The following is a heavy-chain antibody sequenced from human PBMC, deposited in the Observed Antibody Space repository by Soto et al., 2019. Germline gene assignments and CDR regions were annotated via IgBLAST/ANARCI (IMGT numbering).Heavy chain of an antibody. CDR3: ARALIVYAGSYYFDS. V-gene: IGHV3-23*01. CDR2: ISGSGGST. D-gene: IGHD2-8*01. J-gene: IGHJ4*02. CDR1: GFTFSSYA. Sequence: GVLRLSCAASGFTFSSYAMSWVRQAPGKGLEWVSAISGSGGSTYYADSVKGRFTISRDNSKNTLYLQMNSLRAEDTAVCYCARALIVYAGSYYFDSWGQGTLVTVSS.